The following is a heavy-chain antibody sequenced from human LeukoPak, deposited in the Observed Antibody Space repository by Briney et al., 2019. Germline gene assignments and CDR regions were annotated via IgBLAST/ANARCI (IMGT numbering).Heavy chain of an antibody. CDR3: ASCKQLVLLFY. D-gene: IGHD6-13*01. CDR1: GGSISSGGYY. Sequence: SETLSLTCTVSGGSISSGGYYWSWIRQHPGKGLEWIGYIYYSGSTYYNPSLKSRVTISVDTSKNQFSLKLSSVTAAGTAVYYCASCKQLVLLFYWGQGTLVTVSS. CDR2: IYYSGST. J-gene: IGHJ4*02. V-gene: IGHV4-31*03.